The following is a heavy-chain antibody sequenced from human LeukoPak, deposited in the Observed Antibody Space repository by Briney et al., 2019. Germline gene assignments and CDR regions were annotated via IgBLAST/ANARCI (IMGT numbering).Heavy chain of an antibody. J-gene: IGHJ4*02. CDR2: ISSSSSYI. D-gene: IGHD3-10*02. Sequence: GGSLRLSCAASGFTFSSYSMNWVRQAPGKGLEWVSSISSSSSYIYYADSVKGRFPISRDNAKNSLYLQMNSLSAEDTAVYYCARDSPIAYDVPGEASSDHWAQGTLVTVSS. V-gene: IGHV3-21*04. CDR1: GFTFSSYS. CDR3: ARDSPIAYDVPGEASSDH.